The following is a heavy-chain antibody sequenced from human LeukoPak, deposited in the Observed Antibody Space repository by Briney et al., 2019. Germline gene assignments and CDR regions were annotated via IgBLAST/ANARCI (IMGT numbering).Heavy chain of an antibody. D-gene: IGHD6-19*01. J-gene: IGHJ4*02. CDR1: GLTFSNYA. CDR3: AKGPLIEVAGTTWDY. Sequence: GGSLRLSCAVTGLTFSNYAMSWVRQAPGKGPEWVSDISGSGGVTHYADSVKGRFSISRDNSKNMLYLQMSSLRAEDTAVYYCAKGPLIEVAGTTWDYWGQGTLVTVSS. V-gene: IGHV3-23*01. CDR2: ISGSGGVT.